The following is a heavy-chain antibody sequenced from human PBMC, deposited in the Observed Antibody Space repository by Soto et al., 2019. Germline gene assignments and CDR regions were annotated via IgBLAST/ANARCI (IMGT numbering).Heavy chain of an antibody. Sequence: EVRLVESGGGLVQPGGSLRLSCAAYGFTFSSYEMSWVRQAPGRGPEWVSYISGSGSAIYYADSVKGRFTISRDNAKSSLHLQMNSQRADYTALYYCARATYDDYWCRGTQVTVST. CDR3: ARATYDDY. V-gene: IGHV3-48*03. CDR2: ISGSGSAI. J-gene: IGHJ4*02. CDR1: GFTFSSYE. D-gene: IGHD3-3*01.